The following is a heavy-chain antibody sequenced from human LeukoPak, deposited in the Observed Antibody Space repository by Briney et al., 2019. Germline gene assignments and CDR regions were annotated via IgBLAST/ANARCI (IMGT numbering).Heavy chain of an antibody. CDR3: ARGLMVRGWESFDF. CDR2: IYYSGST. D-gene: IGHD3-10*01. J-gene: IGHJ4*02. V-gene: IGHV4-39*07. CDR1: GGSISSSSYY. Sequence: SETLSLTCTVSGGSISSSSYYWGWIRQPPGKGLEWIGSIYYSGSTYYNPSLKSRVTISVDTSKNQFSLKLSSVTAADTAVYYCARGLMVRGWESFDFWGQGTLVTVSS.